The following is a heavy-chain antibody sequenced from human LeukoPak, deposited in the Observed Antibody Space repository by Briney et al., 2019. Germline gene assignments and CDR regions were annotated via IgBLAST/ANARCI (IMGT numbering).Heavy chain of an antibody. Sequence: ASETLSLTCTASGGSISSYYRSWIRQPPGKGLEWIGYIYYSGSTNYNPSLKSRVTISVDTSKNQFSLKLSSVTAADTAVYYCARSLGYCSSTSCPNWFDPWGQGTLVTVSS. CDR3: ARSLGYCSSTSCPNWFDP. V-gene: IGHV4-59*01. J-gene: IGHJ5*02. CDR1: GGSISSYY. D-gene: IGHD2-2*01. CDR2: IYYSGST.